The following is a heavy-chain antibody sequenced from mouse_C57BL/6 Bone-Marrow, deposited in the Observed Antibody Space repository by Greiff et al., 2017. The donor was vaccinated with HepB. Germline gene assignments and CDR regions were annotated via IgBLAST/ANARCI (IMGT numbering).Heavy chain of an antibody. CDR2: IYPGDGDT. Sequence: VKLLESGPELVKPGASVKISCKASGYAFSSSWMNWVKQRPGKGLEWIGRIYPGDGDTNYNGKFKGKATLTADKSSSTAYMQLSSLTSEDSAVYFCARGDYGSRGAMDYWGQGTTVTVSS. V-gene: IGHV1-82*01. J-gene: IGHJ4*01. CDR1: GYAFSSSW. D-gene: IGHD1-1*01. CDR3: ARGDYGSRGAMDY.